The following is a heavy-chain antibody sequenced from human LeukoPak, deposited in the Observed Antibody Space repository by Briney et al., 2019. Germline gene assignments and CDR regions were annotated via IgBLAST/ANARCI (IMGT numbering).Heavy chain of an antibody. V-gene: IGHV3-9*01. CDR1: GFTFDDYA. CDR2: VRWNSGSI. J-gene: IGHJ3*02. D-gene: IGHD3-22*01. CDR3: AKDQADYYDSSGPKGAFDI. Sequence: PGRSLRLSCAASGFTFDDYAMHWVRQAPRKGLGWVSGVRWNSGSIGYADSVKGRFTISRDNAKNSLYLQMNSLRAEDTALYYCAKDQADYYDSSGPKGAFDIWGQGTMVTVSS.